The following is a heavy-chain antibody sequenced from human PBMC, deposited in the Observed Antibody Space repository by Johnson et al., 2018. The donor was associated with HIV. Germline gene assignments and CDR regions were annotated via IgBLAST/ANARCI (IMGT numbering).Heavy chain of an antibody. CDR3: ARTLGFWTEDAFDI. J-gene: IGHJ3*02. CDR1: GFTFSSYW. V-gene: IGHV3-7*01. D-gene: IGHD1-1*01. Sequence: VQLMESGGGLVQPGGSLRLSCAASGFTFSSYWMSWVRQAPGKGLEWVANIKQDGSEKYYVDSVKGRFTISRENAKNSLYLQMNSLRAEDSAVYYCARTLGFWTEDAFDIWGQGTMVTVSS. CDR2: IKQDGSEK.